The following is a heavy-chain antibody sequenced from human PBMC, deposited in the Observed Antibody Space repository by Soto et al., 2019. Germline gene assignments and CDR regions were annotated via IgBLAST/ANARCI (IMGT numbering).Heavy chain of an antibody. CDR3: ARTWHGSGSPRGHGMDV. V-gene: IGHV1-46*01. Sequence: ASVKVSCKASGYPFTSYYMHWVRQAHGQGLEWMGIINPSGGSTSYAQKFQGRVTMTRDTSTSTVYMELSSLRSADTAVYYCARTWHGSGSPRGHGMDVWGQGPTVTVSS. D-gene: IGHD3-10*01. CDR2: INPSGGST. CDR1: GYPFTSYY. J-gene: IGHJ6*02.